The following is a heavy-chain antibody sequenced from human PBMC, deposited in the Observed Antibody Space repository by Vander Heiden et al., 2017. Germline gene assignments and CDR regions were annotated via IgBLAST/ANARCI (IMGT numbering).Heavy chain of an antibody. V-gene: IGHV3-30-3*01. CDR2: ISYDGSNK. D-gene: IGHD5-12*01. Sequence: QVQLVASGGGVVQPGRSLRLSCAASGFTFSSYAMHWVRQAPGKGLEWVAVISYDGSNKYYADSVKGRFTISRDNSKNTLYLQMNSLRAEDTAVYYCAREGMATIIALDYWGQGTLVTVSS. CDR3: AREGMATIIALDY. J-gene: IGHJ4*02. CDR1: GFTFSSYA.